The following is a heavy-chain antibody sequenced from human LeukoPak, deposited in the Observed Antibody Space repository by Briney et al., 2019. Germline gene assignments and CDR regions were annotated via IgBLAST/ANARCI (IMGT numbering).Heavy chain of an antibody. V-gene: IGHV3-7*01. J-gene: IGHJ4*02. Sequence: GGSLRLSCAASGFTFSSYWMSWVRQAPGKGLEWVANIKEDGSVKYYVDSVKGRFTISRDNGKKSLYLQMNSLRADDTAVYYCARDSGLDYWGQGTLVTASS. CDR3: ARDSGLDY. CDR2: IKEDGSVK. D-gene: IGHD3-10*01. CDR1: GFTFSSYW.